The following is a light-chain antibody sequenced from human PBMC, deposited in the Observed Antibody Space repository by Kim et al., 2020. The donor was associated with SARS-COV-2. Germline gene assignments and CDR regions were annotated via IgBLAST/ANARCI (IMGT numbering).Light chain of an antibody. CDR3: AVWDDSLNGWV. V-gene: IGLV1-44*01. J-gene: IGLJ3*02. CDR2: SNN. Sequence: QRVTMACSGGSSNIGRNTVNWYQHLPGTAPKLLIFSNNQRPSGVPDRFSGSKSGTSASLAISGLQSEDDGDYYCAVWDDSLNGWVFGGGTQLTVL. CDR1: SSNIGRNT.